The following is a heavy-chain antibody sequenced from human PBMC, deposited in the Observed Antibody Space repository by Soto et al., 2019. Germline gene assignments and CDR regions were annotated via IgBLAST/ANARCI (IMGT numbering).Heavy chain of an antibody. CDR2: ISAYNGDT. J-gene: IGHJ6*02. D-gene: IGHD2-15*01. CDR1: GYTLSSYG. V-gene: IGHV1-18*01. CDR3: ARDRYCPGGSCFRHAMDV. Sequence: QVQLVQSGAEVKKTGASVKVSCKASGYTLSSYGISWVRQAPGQGLEWMGWISAYNGDTNYAQKLQGRVTMTTDTSTSTAYMELRSLRSDDTAVYYCARDRYCPGGSCFRHAMDVWGQGTTVTVSS.